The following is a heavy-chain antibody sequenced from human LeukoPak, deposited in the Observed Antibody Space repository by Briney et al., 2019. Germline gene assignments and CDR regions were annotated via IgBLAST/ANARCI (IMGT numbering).Heavy chain of an antibody. V-gene: IGHV4-4*07. J-gene: IGHJ5*02. D-gene: IGHD2-15*01. Sequence: SETLSLTCTVSDGSINSYFWSWIRQPAGKGLEYIGRIYARWSTNYNPSLKVRVTISVDTSKNQFSLKLTSVTAADTAVYYCARLLVVESRFDPWGQGTLVTVSS. CDR1: DGSINSYF. CDR2: IYARWST. CDR3: ARLLVVESRFDP.